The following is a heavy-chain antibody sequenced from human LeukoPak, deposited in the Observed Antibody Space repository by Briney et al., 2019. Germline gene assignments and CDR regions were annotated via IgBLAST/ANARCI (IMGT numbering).Heavy chain of an antibody. Sequence: SETLSLTCTVSGGSISTSNYYWGWIRQPPGKGLEWIGNIFYSGSTYYNPSLKSRVTISVDTSKNQFSLKLSSVTAADTAVYYCAREAGGSGWYGIGSFAFDIWGQGTMVTVSS. D-gene: IGHD6-19*01. J-gene: IGHJ3*02. CDR2: IFYSGST. CDR1: GGSISTSNYY. V-gene: IGHV4-39*07. CDR3: AREAGGSGWYGIGSFAFDI.